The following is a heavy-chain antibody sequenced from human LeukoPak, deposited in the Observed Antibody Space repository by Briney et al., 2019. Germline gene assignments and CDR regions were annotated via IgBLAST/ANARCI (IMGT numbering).Heavy chain of an antibody. V-gene: IGHV3-30*18. CDR3: AKGSTGTGAFDI. J-gene: IGHJ3*02. D-gene: IGHD1-1*01. CDR2: VSYDGGDK. Sequence: GGSLRLSCAASGFTSSSYAMHWVRQAPGKGLEWVAVVSYDGGDKNHADSVKGRFTISRDNSKNTLYLQMNSLRAEDTAVYYCAKGSTGTGAFDIWGQGTMVTVSS. CDR1: GFTSSSYA.